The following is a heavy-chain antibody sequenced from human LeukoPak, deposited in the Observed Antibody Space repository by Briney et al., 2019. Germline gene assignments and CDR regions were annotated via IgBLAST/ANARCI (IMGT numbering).Heavy chain of an antibody. Sequence: PSETLSLTCAVSGYSINSGYCWGWIRQPPGKGLEWIGGIDHSGNTHYNPSLKNRVTISADTSKNEFSLKLSSVTAADTAVYFCARGPYSYDSSGAFDIWGQGTMVTVSS. CDR1: GYSINSGYC. D-gene: IGHD3-22*01. V-gene: IGHV4-38-2*01. CDR3: ARGPYSYDSSGAFDI. CDR2: IDHSGNT. J-gene: IGHJ3*02.